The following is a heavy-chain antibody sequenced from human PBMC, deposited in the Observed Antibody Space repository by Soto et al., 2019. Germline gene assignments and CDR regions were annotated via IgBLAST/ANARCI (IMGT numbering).Heavy chain of an antibody. D-gene: IGHD3-10*01. V-gene: IGHV4-59*08. CDR2: IYYTGST. CDR1: GASISGYH. Sequence: SETLSLTCTVSGASISGYHWGWIRQSPGEGLEWIGYIYYTGSTNYNPSLKSRVTMSVDTSKNQFSLTLNSVTAADTAVYYCAGTMVRGYYYGMDVWGQGTTVTVSS. CDR3: AGTMVRGYYYGMDV. J-gene: IGHJ6*02.